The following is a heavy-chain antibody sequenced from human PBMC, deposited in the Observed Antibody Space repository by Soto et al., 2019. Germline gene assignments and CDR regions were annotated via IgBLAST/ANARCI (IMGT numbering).Heavy chain of an antibody. D-gene: IGHD3-22*01. CDR2: IVPIVDTS. CDR3: ARAYYYDSSGYSGHAFDI. J-gene: IGHJ3*02. CDR1: GGTFSSNA. Sequence: AASVKVSCKTSGGTFSSNASRWVRQAPGQGLEWMGGIVPIVDTSTYAQKFQGRVTITADESTSTAYMELSSLRSEDTAVYYCARAYYYDSSGYSGHAFDIWGQGTMVTVSS. V-gene: IGHV1-69*13.